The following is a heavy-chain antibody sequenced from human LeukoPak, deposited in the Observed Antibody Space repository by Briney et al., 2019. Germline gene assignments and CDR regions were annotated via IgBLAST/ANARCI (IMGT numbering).Heavy chain of an antibody. V-gene: IGHV3-48*01. D-gene: IGHD2-2*01. CDR3: AREGIVVLPAIDY. Sequence: GGSLRLSCAASGFTFSSYGMNWVRQAPGKGLEWVSYISTGSTTMSYADSVKGRFTISRDNAKNSLYLQMNSLRAEDTAVYYCAREGIVVLPAIDYWGQGTLVTVSS. CDR1: GFTFSSYG. CDR2: ISTGSTTM. J-gene: IGHJ4*02.